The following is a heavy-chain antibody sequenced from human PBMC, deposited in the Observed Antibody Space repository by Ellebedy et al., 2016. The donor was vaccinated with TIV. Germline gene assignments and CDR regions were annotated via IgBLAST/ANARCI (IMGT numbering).Heavy chain of an antibody. CDR3: AREGSGGFDY. CDR2: ISYDGSNK. D-gene: IGHD4-23*01. J-gene: IGHJ4*02. CDR1: GFTFSSYA. Sequence: GESLKISCAASGFTFSSYAMHWVRQAPGKGLEWVAVISYDGSNKYYADSVKGRFTISRDNTKNSLYLQMNSLRDEDTAVYYCAREGSGGFDYWGQGTLVTVSS. V-gene: IGHV3-30*07.